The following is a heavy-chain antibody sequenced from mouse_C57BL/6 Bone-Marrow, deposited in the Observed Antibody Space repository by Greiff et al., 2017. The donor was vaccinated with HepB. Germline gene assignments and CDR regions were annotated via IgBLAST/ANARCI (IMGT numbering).Heavy chain of an antibody. J-gene: IGHJ1*03. CDR1: GFTFSDYY. CDR2: INYDGSST. D-gene: IGHD2-4*01. Sequence: EVMLVESEGGLVQPGSSMKLSCTASGFTFSDYYMAWVRQVPEKGLEWVANINYDGSSTYYLDSLKSRFIISRDNAKNILYLQMSSLKSDDTATYDCARVMITTRRLWYFDVWGTGTTVTVSS. CDR3: ARVMITTRRLWYFDV. V-gene: IGHV5-16*01.